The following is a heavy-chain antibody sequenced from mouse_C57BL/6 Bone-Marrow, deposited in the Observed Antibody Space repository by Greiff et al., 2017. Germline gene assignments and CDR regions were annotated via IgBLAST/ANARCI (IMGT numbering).Heavy chain of an antibody. V-gene: IGHV1-72*01. D-gene: IGHD4-1*01. J-gene: IGHJ2*01. Sequence: QVQLQQPGAELVKPGASVKLSCKASGYTFTSYWMHWVKQRPGRGLEWIGRIDPNRGGTKYNEKFKSKATLPVDKPSSTAYVQLISLTSEYSAVYYCGRRVAGSLYYCDYWGQGTTLTVSS. CDR1: GYTFTSYW. CDR3: GRRVAGSLYYCDY. CDR2: IDPNRGGT.